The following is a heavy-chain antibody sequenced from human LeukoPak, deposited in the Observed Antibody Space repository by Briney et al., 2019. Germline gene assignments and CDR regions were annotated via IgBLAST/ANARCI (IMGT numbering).Heavy chain of an antibody. CDR2: IYYSGST. D-gene: IGHD5-12*01. J-gene: IGHJ6*03. CDR3: AGDIRGYSGYEGYYYYYYMDV. CDR1: SGSISTSNYY. Sequence: SQTLSLTCTVSSGSISTSNYYWGWVRQPPGKGLEWIGYIYYSGSTNYNPSLKSRITISVDTSKNQFSLKLSSVTAADTAVYYCAGDIRGYSGYEGYYYYYYMDVWGKGTTVTISS. V-gene: IGHV4-61*01.